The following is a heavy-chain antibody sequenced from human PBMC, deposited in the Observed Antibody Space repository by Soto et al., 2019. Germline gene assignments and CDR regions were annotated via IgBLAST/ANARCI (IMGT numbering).Heavy chain of an antibody. Sequence: QVQLVQSGAEVKKPGSSVKVSCTASGGTFSSYSISWVRQAPGQGLEWMGGIIPIFGTANYAQKFHGRVTMTAHKSQSTVYMELSSLRSEDTAVYYCARGDGSATYYDFWSAYYVFDYLCQGTLVTVSS. CDR2: IIPIFGTA. CDR3: ARGDGSATYYDFWSAYYVFDY. D-gene: IGHD3-3*01. CDR1: GGTFSSYS. V-gene: IGHV1-69*06. J-gene: IGHJ4*02.